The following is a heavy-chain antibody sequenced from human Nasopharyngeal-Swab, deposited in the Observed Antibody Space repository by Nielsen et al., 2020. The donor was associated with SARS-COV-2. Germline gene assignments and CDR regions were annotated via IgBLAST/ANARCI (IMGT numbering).Heavy chain of an antibody. V-gene: IGHV4-34*01. J-gene: IGHJ6*02. CDR3: ATIGGSSYYYGSGRFGYYYGMDV. CDR1: GGSFSGYY. Sequence: GSLRLSCAVYGGSFSGYYWSWIRQPPGKGLEWIGEINHSGSTNYNPSLKSRVTISVDTSKNQFSLKLSSVTAADTAVDYCATIGGSSYYYGSGRFGYYYGMDVWGQGTTVTVSS. CDR2: INHSGST. D-gene: IGHD3-10*01.